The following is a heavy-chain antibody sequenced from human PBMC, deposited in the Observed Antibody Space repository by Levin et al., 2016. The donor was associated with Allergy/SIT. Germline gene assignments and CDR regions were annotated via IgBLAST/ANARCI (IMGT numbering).Heavy chain of an antibody. V-gene: IGHV3-7*01. D-gene: IGHD3-10*01. CDR3: ARKATRSGTYYPKGAFDI. J-gene: IGHJ3*02. Sequence: GESLKISCEASGFTFNTYWMSWVRQAPGKGLEWVANVNEDGGDTYYVDAVKGRFTISRDNAKNSLFLQMNGLRAEDTAVYYCARKATRSGTYYPKGAFDIWGHGTMVTVSS. CDR1: GFTFNTYW. CDR2: VNEDGGDT.